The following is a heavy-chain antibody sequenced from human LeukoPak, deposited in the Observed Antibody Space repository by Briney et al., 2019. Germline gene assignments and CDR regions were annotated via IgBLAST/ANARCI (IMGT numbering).Heavy chain of an antibody. CDR3: THYYDGSGYYGAFDS. Sequence: GGSLKLSCAASGFTFSDSAVHWVRQASGKGLEWVGRIRSKAKSYATAYAASVKGRFTISSDDSETTAYLQMNSLKTEDTAVYYCTHYYDGSGYYGAFDSWGQGTMVTVSS. V-gene: IGHV3-73*01. D-gene: IGHD3-22*01. CDR1: GFTFSDSA. J-gene: IGHJ3*02. CDR2: IRSKAKSYAT.